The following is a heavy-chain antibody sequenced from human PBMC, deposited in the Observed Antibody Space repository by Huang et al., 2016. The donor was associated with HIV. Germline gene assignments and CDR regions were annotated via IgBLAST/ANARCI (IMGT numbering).Heavy chain of an antibody. CDR3: VRDPRIQSWLNYFDY. V-gene: IGHV3-74*01. J-gene: IGHJ4*02. Sequence: EVQLVESGGGLVQPGGSLRLSCAASGFTFSSYWMHWVRQAPGTGVVWVSRINGDGSMSGYADSVKGRFTISRDNAKNTLYLQMNSLRAEDTAVYYCVRDPRIQSWLNYFDYWGQGTLVSVSS. D-gene: IGHD3-22*01. CDR2: INGDGSMS. CDR1: GFTFSSYW.